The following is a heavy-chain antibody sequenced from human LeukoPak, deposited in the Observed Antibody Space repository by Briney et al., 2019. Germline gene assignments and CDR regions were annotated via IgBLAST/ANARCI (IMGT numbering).Heavy chain of an antibody. CDR3: ARDLEGSGSFYRPSYDY. D-gene: IGHD3-10*01. Sequence: PGTSLRLSCAASGFTFSSYAIHWVRQAPGKGLEWVAVISFDGTDAFYADSVKGRFTISRDNAKNSLYLQMNSLRAEDTAVYYCARDLEGSGSFYRPSYDYWGQGTLVTVSS. CDR2: ISFDGTDA. J-gene: IGHJ4*02. V-gene: IGHV3-30*04. CDR1: GFTFSSYA.